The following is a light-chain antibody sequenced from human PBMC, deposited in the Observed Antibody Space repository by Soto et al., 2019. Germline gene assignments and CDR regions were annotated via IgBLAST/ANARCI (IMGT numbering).Light chain of an antibody. CDR1: QSISSY. J-gene: IGKJ1*01. Sequence: DIHMTQSPSSHSAPVRYRVTITCGASQSISSYLNWYQQKPGKAPKLLIYAASSLQSGVPSRFSGSGSGTDFTLTISSLQPEDFATYYCQQSYSTLRTFGQGTKVDIK. V-gene: IGKV1-39*01. CDR2: AAS. CDR3: QQSYSTLRT.